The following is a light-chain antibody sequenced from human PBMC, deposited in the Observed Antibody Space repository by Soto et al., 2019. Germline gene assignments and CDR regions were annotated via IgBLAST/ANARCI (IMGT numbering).Light chain of an antibody. CDR3: QQYGSSPLT. J-gene: IGKJ4*01. CDR2: GAS. Sequence: LSASVGDRVTITCRASQSISSYLNWYQQKPGKAPRLLIYGASSRASGIPDRFSGSGSGTDFTLTISRLEPEDFAVYYCQQYGSSPLTFGGGTKVDI. CDR1: QSISSY. V-gene: IGKV3-20*01.